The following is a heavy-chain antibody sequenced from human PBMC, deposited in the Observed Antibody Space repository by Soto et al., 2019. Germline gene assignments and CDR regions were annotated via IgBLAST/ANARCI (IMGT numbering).Heavy chain of an antibody. V-gene: IGHV4-4*02. CDR2: IYHSGST. J-gene: IGHJ3*02. D-gene: IGHD4-17*01. Sequence: PSETLSLTCAVSSGSISSSNWWSWVRQPPGKGLEWIGEIYHSGSTNYNPSLKSRVTISVDKSKNQFSLKLSSVTAADTAVYYCAKERDFSYGDYFHAFDIWGQGTMVTVSS. CDR1: SGSISSSNW. CDR3: AKERDFSYGDYFHAFDI.